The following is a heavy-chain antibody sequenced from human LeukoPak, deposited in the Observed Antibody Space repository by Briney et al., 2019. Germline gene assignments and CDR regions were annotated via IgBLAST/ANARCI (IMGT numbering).Heavy chain of an antibody. CDR3: AKEWRDQQWLPYYYYGMDV. CDR2: IKQDGSEK. CDR1: GFTFSSYW. Sequence: PGGSLRLSCAASGFTFSSYWMSWVRQAPGKGLEWVANIKQDGSEKYYADSVKGRFTISRDNSKNTLYLQMNSLRAEDTAVYYCAKEWRDQQWLPYYYYGMDVWGKGTTVTVSS. V-gene: IGHV3-7*04. J-gene: IGHJ6*04. D-gene: IGHD6-19*01.